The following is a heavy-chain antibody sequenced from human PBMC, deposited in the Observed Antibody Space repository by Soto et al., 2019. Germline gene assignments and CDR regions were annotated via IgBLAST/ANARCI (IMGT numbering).Heavy chain of an antibody. CDR3: ARDRDIYSSSSSGDY. V-gene: IGHV3-33*01. CDR2: IWYDGSNK. J-gene: IGHJ4*02. CDR1: GFTFSSYG. D-gene: IGHD6-6*01. Sequence: GGSLRLSCAASGFTFSSYGMHWVRQAPGKGLEWVAVIWYDGSNKYYADSVKGRFTISRDNSKNTLYLQMNSLRAEDTAVYYCARDRDIYSSSSSGDYWGQGTLVTVSS.